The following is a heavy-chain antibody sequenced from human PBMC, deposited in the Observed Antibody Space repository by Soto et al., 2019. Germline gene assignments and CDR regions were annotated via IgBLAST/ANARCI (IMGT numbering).Heavy chain of an antibody. CDR1: GGTFSRYT. Sequence: SVKVSCKASGGTFSRYTITWVREAPGQGLEWMGGITPMFGTPNYAQKFQGRVTITADESTSTAYMELSSLRSEDTAMYYCARDGTLYDSSAYYYLYWGQGTLVTVSS. D-gene: IGHD3-22*01. J-gene: IGHJ4*02. V-gene: IGHV1-69*13. CDR3: ARDGTLYDSSAYYYLY. CDR2: ITPMFGTP.